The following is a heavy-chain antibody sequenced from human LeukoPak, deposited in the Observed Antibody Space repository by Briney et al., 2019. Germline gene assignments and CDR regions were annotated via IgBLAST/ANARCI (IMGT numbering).Heavy chain of an antibody. V-gene: IGHV3-23*01. CDR2: ISGSGGST. Sequence: QSGGSLRLSCAVSGFAVSTSYMSWVRQAPGKGLEWVSAISGSGGSTYYADSVKGRFTISRDNSKNTLYLQMNSLRAEDTAVYYCAKGARIVVVPAAQRFDYWGQGTLVTVSS. J-gene: IGHJ4*02. CDR3: AKGARIVVVPAAQRFDY. D-gene: IGHD2-2*01. CDR1: GFAVSTSY.